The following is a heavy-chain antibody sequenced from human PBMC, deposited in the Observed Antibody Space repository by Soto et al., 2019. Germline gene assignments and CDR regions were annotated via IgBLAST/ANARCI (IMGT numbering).Heavy chain of an antibody. CDR1: GYTFTGYY. J-gene: IGHJ1*01. CDR3: ARGYYDSSGYYYGEYFQH. D-gene: IGHD3-22*01. CDR2: INPNSGGT. V-gene: IGHV1-2*04. Sequence: VQLVQSGAEVKKPGASVKVSCKASGYTFTGYYMHWVRQAPGQGLEWMGWINPNSGGTNYAQKFQGWVTMTRDTSISTAYMELSRLRSDDTAVYYCARGYYDSSGYYYGEYFQHWGQGTLVTVSS.